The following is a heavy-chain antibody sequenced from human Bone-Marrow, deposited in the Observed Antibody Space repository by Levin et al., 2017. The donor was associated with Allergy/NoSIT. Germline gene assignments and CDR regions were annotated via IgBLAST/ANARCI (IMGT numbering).Heavy chain of an antibody. Sequence: PSQTLSLPCTVSGDSIHAYYWGWIRQPPGQGLQWLAYIYYSGSTTYNPSLKSRVTISVDTSKNQFSLRLSSVTAADTAVYYCARRRGSHMDVWGKGTTVTVSS. V-gene: IGHV4-59*01. CDR3: ARRRGSHMDV. J-gene: IGHJ6*04. CDR1: GDSIHAYY. CDR2: IYYSGST.